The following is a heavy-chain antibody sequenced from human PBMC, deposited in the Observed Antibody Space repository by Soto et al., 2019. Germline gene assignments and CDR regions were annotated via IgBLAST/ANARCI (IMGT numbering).Heavy chain of an antibody. J-gene: IGHJ4*02. CDR2: INMDGSST. CDR1: GFTFSSDW. D-gene: IGHD2-8*02. Sequence: VQLVESGGGLVQPGGCLRLSCAASGFTFSSDWMHWVRQAAGKGLVWVSRINMDGSSTNYADSVKGRFTISRDNAKNTLYLQMNSLRAEDTAVYYCARGPRGVYGNDYWGQGALVTVSS. CDR3: ARGPRGVYGNDY. V-gene: IGHV3-74*01.